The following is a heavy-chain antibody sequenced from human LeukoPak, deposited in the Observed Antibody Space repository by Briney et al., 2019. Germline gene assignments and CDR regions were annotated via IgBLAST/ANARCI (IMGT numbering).Heavy chain of an antibody. J-gene: IGHJ4*02. CDR3: ARSPTGSGWYYFDY. D-gene: IGHD6-19*01. Sequence: GGSLRLSCAASEFSVGSNYMTWVRQAPGKGLEWVSLIYSGGSTYYADSVKGRFTISRDNSKNTLSLQLNSLRAEDTAVYYCARSPTGSGWYYFDYWGQGTLVTVSS. V-gene: IGHV3-66*01. CDR2: IYSGGST. CDR1: EFSVGSNY.